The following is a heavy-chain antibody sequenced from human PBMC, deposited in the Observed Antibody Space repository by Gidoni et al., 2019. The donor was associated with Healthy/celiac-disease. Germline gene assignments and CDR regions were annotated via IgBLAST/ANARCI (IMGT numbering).Heavy chain of an antibody. CDR2: ISYDGSNK. CDR3: ARDPDGGKQGYYYYMDV. J-gene: IGHJ6*03. V-gene: IGHV3-30-3*01. Sequence: QVQLVESGGGVVQHGRSLRLSCAAPGFTFSSYPMHWVRKAPGKGLEWVAVISYDGSNKDYDDSVKGRFTISRDNSKNTLYLQMNSLRAEDTAVYYCARDPDGGKQGYYYYMDVWGKGTTVTVSS. D-gene: IGHD2-15*01. CDR1: GFTFSSYP.